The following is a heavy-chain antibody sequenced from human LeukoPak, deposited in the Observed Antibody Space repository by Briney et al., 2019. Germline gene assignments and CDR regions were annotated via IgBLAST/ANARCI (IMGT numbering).Heavy chain of an antibody. V-gene: IGHV3-23*01. D-gene: IGHD3-10*01. CDR2: VSGSGGST. CDR3: AKSKVWSPYNYMDV. J-gene: IGHJ6*03. Sequence: GGSLRLSCAASGFTFSSYGMSWVRQAPGKGLEWVSAVSGSGGSTYYADSVKGRFTISRDNSKNTLYLQMNSLRAEDTAVYYCAKSKVWSPYNYMDVWGKGTTVTVSS. CDR1: GFTFSSYG.